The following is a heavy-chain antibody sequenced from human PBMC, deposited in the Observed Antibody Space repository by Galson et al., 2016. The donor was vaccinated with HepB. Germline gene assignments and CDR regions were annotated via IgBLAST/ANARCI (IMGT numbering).Heavy chain of an antibody. CDR2: IKSKLDGGTT. CDR3: TTMLAYCSSTSC. J-gene: IGHJ4*02. V-gene: IGHV3-15*01. Sequence: SLRLSCAASGLTFNNAWMTWVRQAPGKGLEWVGRIKSKLDGGTTEYAESVEGRLTISPDDPKNTVYLQMSSLITEDTAVYYCTTMLAYCSSTSCWGQGTLVTVSS. D-gene: IGHD2-2*01. CDR1: GLTFNNAW.